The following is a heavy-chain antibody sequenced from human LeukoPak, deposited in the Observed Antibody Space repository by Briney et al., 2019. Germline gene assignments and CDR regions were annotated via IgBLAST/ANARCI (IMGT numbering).Heavy chain of an antibody. V-gene: IGHV4-61*05. Sequence: PSEALSLTCTVSGVSINSSNSYWGWIRQPAGKGLEWIGYIYYSGSTNYNPSLKSRVTISVDTSKNQFSLKLSSVTAADTAVYYCARALVGTTTETITNWFDPWGQGTLVTVSS. D-gene: IGHD1-26*01. CDR1: GVSINSSNSY. J-gene: IGHJ5*02. CDR3: ARALVGTTTETITNWFDP. CDR2: IYYSGST.